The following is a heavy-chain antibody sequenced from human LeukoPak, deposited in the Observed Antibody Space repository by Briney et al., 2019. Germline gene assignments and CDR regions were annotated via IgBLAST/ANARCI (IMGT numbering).Heavy chain of an antibody. CDR1: GGSFSGYY. V-gene: IGHV4-34*01. Sequence: PSETLSLTCAVYGGSFSGYYWSWIRQPPGKGLEWIGEINHSGSTNYNPSLKSRVTISVDTSKNQFSLKLSSVTAADTAVYYCAREASGLRDFDYWGQGTLVTVSS. D-gene: IGHD2-15*01. CDR3: AREASGLRDFDY. J-gene: IGHJ4*02. CDR2: INHSGST.